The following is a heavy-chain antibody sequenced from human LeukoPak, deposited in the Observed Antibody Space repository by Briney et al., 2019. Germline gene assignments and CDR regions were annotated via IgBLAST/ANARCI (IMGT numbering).Heavy chain of an antibody. Sequence: PGGSLRLSCAASGFTFTSYAMTWVRQAPGKGLEWVSSISGGGGSTYYADSVKGRFTIFRDNSKNTLYLQMNSLRAEDTAVYYCAKDPYGGHFDYWGQGTLVTVSS. CDR2: ISGGGGST. CDR3: AKDPYGGHFDY. J-gene: IGHJ4*02. CDR1: GFTFTSYA. D-gene: IGHD4-23*01. V-gene: IGHV3-23*01.